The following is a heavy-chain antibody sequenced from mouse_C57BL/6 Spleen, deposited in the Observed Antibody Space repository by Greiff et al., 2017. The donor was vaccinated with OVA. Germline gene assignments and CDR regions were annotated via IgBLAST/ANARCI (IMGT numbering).Heavy chain of an antibody. J-gene: IGHJ3*01. CDR2: INPSNGGT. D-gene: IGHD2-5*01. Sequence: VQLQQPGTELVKPGASVKLSCKASGYTFTSYWMHWVKQRPGQGLEWIGNINPSNGGTNYNEKFKSKATRTVDKSSSPAYMQLSSLTSEDSAVYYCARSGDYYSNPFGYWGQGTLVTVSA. V-gene: IGHV1-53*01. CDR1: GYTFTSYW. CDR3: ARSGDYYSNPFGY.